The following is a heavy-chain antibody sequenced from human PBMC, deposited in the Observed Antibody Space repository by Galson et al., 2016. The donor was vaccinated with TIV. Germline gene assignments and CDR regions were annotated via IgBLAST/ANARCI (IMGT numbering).Heavy chain of an antibody. CDR3: AKTQVDIVVAPAATPGYYFDY. CDR1: GFTFNTNT. D-gene: IGHD2-2*02. Sequence: SLRLSCAASGFTFNTNTMSWIRQAPGKGLEWVSTSSGSGDIIYYADSVKGRFTISRDNSKGTLYLQMSSLRVDDTAIYYCAKTQVDIVVAPAATPGYYFDYWGQGTLVTVSS. V-gene: IGHV3-23*01. J-gene: IGHJ4*02. CDR2: SSGSGDII.